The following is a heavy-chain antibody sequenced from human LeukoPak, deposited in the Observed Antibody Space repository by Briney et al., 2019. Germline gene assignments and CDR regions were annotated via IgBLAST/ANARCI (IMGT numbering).Heavy chain of an antibody. V-gene: IGHV3-7*03. J-gene: IGHJ4*02. CDR2: IKSDGSQK. CDR1: EFMFSSFW. CDR3: TRVFGGYDVSDY. D-gene: IGHD3-3*01. Sequence: PGGSLRLSRAASEFMFSSFWMSWVRQAPGKGLEWVANIKSDGSQKYYVDSVEGRFTISRDNAKNSLYLQMDSLRVDDTAVYYCTRVFGGYDVSDYWGQGTLVTVSS.